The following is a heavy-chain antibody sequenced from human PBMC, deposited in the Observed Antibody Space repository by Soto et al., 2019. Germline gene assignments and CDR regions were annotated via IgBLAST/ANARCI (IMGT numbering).Heavy chain of an antibody. CDR3: ARDGRDGYPNEGMDV. CDR1: GGSISSGGYY. CDR2: IYYSGST. J-gene: IGHJ6*02. V-gene: IGHV4-31*03. Sequence: SETLSLTCTVSGGSISSGGYYWSWIRQHPGKGLEWIGYIYYSGSTYYNPSLKSRVTISVDTSKNQFSLKLSSVTAADTAVYYCARDGRDGYPNEGMDVWGQGTTVT. D-gene: IGHD5-12*01.